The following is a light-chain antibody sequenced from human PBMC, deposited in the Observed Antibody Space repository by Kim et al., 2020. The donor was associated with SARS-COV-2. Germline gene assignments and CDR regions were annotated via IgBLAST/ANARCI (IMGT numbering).Light chain of an antibody. CDR2: LGS. CDR1: QSLLHSNGYNY. V-gene: IGKV2-28*01. J-gene: IGKJ1*01. Sequence: LASISCRSSQSLLHSNGYNYLDWYLQKPGQSPRLLIYLGSNRASGVPDRFSGSGSGTDFTLKISRVEAEDVGVYYCMQALQTTWTFGQGTKVDIK. CDR3: MQALQTTWT.